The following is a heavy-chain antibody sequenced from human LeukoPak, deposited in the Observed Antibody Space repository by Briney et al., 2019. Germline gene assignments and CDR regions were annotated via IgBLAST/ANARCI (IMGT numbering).Heavy chain of an antibody. Sequence: SETLSLTCTVSGGSISSYYGSWIRQPPGKGLEWIGYFYYSGSTNYNPSLKGRVTMSVHTSKNQFSLKLSSVTAADTAVYYCARGSGYPQDFRYWGQGTLVTVSS. V-gene: IGHV4-59*01. CDR3: ARGSGYPQDFRY. D-gene: IGHD3-22*01. J-gene: IGHJ4*02. CDR1: GGSISSYY. CDR2: FYYSGST.